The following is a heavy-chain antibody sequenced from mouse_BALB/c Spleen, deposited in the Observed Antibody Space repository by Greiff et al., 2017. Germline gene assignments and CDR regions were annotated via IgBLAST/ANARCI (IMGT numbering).Heavy chain of an antibody. CDR3: ARLGYGSSYYFDY. CDR2: ISSGSSTI. CDR1: GFTFSSFG. V-gene: IGHV5-17*02. Sequence: EVMLVESGGGLVQPGGSRKLSCAASGFTFSSFGMHWVRQAPEKGLEWVAYISSGSSTIYYADTVKGRFTISRDNPKNTLFLQMTSLRSEDTAMYYCARLGYGSSYYFDYWGQGTTLTVSS. J-gene: IGHJ2*01. D-gene: IGHD1-1*01.